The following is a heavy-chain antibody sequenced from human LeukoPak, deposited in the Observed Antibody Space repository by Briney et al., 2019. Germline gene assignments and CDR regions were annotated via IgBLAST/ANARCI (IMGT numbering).Heavy chain of an antibody. D-gene: IGHD3-9*01. CDR3: AKDISGAYYDILTGYSYYYGMDV. CDR2: ISWNSGSI. Sequence: PGRSLRLSCAASGFAFDDYAMHWVRQAPGKGLEWVSGISWNSGSIGYADSVKGRFTISRDNAKNSLYLQMNSLRAEDTALYYCAKDISGAYYDILTGYSYYYGMDVWGQGTTVTVSS. J-gene: IGHJ6*02. V-gene: IGHV3-9*01. CDR1: GFAFDDYA.